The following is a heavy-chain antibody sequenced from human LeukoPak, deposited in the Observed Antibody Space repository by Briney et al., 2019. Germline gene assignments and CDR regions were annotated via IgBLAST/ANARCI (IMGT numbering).Heavy chain of an antibody. V-gene: IGHV1-69*05. J-gene: IGHJ3*02. CDR3: ARVPASTKDAFDT. CDR1: GGTFSSYA. CDR2: IIPIFGTA. Sequence: SVKVSCKASGGTFSSYAISWVRQAPGQGLEWMGGIIPIFGTANYAQKFQGRVTITTDESTSTAYMELSSLRSEDTAVYYCARVPASTKDAFDTWGQGTMVTVSS.